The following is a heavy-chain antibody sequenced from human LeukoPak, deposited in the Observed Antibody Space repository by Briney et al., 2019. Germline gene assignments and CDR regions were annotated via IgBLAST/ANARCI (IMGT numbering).Heavy chain of an antibody. J-gene: IGHJ6*03. V-gene: IGHV3-11*01. CDR3: AKGGAVSSKSITMVRGTRSSYYYMDV. CDR1: GFIFSDYY. CDR2: ISNTGSAI. D-gene: IGHD3-10*01. Sequence: PGGSLRLSCAASGFIFSDYYMSWIRQPPGKGLEWISYISNTGSAIYYADSVKGRFTISRDNSKNTLYLQMNSLRAEDTAIYYCAKGGAVSSKSITMVRGTRSSYYYMDVWGKGTTVTISS.